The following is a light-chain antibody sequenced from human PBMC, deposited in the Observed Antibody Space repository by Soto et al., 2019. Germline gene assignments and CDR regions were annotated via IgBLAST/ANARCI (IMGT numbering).Light chain of an antibody. Sequence: IQMTQSPSTVSASVGDKVPLTCRASQSISSWLAWYQQKPGKAPKLLIYDASSLESGVPSRFSGSGSGTEFTLTISSLQPDDFATYYCQQYNSYSGTFGQGTKV. CDR2: DAS. CDR3: QQYNSYSGT. V-gene: IGKV1-5*01. CDR1: QSISSW. J-gene: IGKJ1*01.